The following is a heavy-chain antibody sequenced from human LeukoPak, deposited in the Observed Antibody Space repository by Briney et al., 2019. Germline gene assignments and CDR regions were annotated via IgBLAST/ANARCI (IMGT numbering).Heavy chain of an antibody. CDR2: INWNGGST. J-gene: IGHJ4*02. CDR1: GFTFDDYG. CDR3: ATYRQVLLPFES. V-gene: IGHV3-20*04. D-gene: IGHD2-8*02. Sequence: GGSLRLSCAASGFTFDDYGMSWVRQAPGKGLEWVSGINWNGGSTGYADSVKGRFTISRDNAKNSLYLQMNSLRAEDTAIYYCATYRQVLLPFESWGQGTLVTVSS.